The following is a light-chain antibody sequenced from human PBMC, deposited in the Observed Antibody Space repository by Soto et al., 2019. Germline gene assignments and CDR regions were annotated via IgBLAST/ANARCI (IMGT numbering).Light chain of an antibody. CDR2: GAS. CDR3: QQDSSWPLT. Sequence: EMVLTQSPATLSVSPGERVTLSCRASQDIRSSIAWYQQKPGQAPRLLIYGASIRATGVPATFSGSGSGTEFTLSISSLQSEHLGVYYCQQDSSWPLTFGGGTKVEIK. J-gene: IGKJ4*01. V-gene: IGKV3-15*01. CDR1: QDIRSS.